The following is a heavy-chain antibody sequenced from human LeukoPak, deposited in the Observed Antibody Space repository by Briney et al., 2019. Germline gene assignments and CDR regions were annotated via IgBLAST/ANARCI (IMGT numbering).Heavy chain of an antibody. CDR3: ARHRDYYDT. CDR2: IYSSGSA. J-gene: IGHJ4*01. CDR1: GASINNNF. Sequence: SETLSLTCTVSGASINNNFWTCIRQPPGKGLEWIGYIYSSGSANYNPSLKSRVIISGDTSKNQISLNLTSVTAADTAVYFCARHRDYYDTWGHGTLVTVSS. V-gene: IGHV4-59*08. D-gene: IGHD3-22*01.